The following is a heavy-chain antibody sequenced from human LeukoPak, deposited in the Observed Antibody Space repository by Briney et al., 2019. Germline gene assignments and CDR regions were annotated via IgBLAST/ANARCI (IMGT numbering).Heavy chain of an antibody. J-gene: IGHJ4*02. V-gene: IGHV1-46*01. CDR1: GYTFTSYY. D-gene: IGHD3-16*01. CDR3: ARGLAHDAGDY. Sequence: ASVKVSCKASGYTFTSYYMHWVRQAPGQGLEWMGTINPSGGSTSYAQKFQGRVTMTRGTSTSTVYMELSSLRSEDTAVYYCARGLAHDAGDYWGQGTLVTVSS. CDR2: INPSGGST.